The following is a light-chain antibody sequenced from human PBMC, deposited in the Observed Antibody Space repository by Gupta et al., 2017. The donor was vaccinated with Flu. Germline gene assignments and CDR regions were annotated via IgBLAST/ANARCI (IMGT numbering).Light chain of an antibody. CDR3: QKRSNWPPYT. J-gene: IGKJ2*01. Sequence: EIVLTQSPATLSLSPGERATLSCRASQSVGTYLAWYQQKPGQTPRLLVYDASNRDTGIPARFSGSGGGKDFTLTISSREQEDFAVYYCQKRSNWPPYTFGQGTMLEI. CDR2: DAS. CDR1: QSVGTY. V-gene: IGKV3-11*01.